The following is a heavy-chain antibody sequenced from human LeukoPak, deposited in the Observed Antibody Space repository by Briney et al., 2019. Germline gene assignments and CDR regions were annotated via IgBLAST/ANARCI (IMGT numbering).Heavy chain of an antibody. J-gene: IGHJ6*02. D-gene: IGHD3-16*01. CDR3: ARTYYDYVWGTLPGQDSYYYGMDV. CDR2: INPSGGST. V-gene: IGHV1-46*01. CDR1: GYTFTNYY. Sequence: ASVKVSCKASGYTFTNYYMHWVRQAPGQGLEWMGIINPSGGSTSYAQKFQGRVTMTRDTSTSTVYMELSSLRSEDTAVYYCARTYYDYVWGTLPGQDSYYYGMDVWGQGTTVTVSS.